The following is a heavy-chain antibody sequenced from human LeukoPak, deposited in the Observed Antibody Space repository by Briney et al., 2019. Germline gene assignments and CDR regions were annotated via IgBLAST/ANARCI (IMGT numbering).Heavy chain of an antibody. CDR2: IYSTGTT. Sequence: SETLSLTCAVSGGSIRNSSFYWGWIRQPPGKGLEWIASIYSTGTTYYNPSLKSRVTMSVDTSKNQFSLKLSSVTAADTAIYYCARENPSGYYNRPIDYWGQGTLVTVSS. D-gene: IGHD3-22*01. CDR1: GGSIRNSSFY. V-gene: IGHV4-39*07. CDR3: ARENPSGYYNRPIDY. J-gene: IGHJ4*02.